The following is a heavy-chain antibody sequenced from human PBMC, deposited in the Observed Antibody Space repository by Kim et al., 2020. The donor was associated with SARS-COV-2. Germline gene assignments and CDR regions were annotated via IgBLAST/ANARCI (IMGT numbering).Heavy chain of an antibody. D-gene: IGHD3-10*02. Sequence: SETLSLTCTVSGGSISSSSYYWGWIRQPPGKGLEWIGSIYYTGSTYYNPSLKSRVTISVDTSKNQFSLKLSSVTAADTAVYYCAQCSPYDPWGQGTLVTVSS. CDR2: IYYTGST. CDR1: GGSISSSSYY. V-gene: IGHV4-39*01. J-gene: IGHJ5*02. CDR3: AQCSPYDP.